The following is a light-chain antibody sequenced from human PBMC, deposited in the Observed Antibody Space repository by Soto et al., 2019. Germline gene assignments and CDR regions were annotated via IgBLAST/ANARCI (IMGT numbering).Light chain of an antibody. Sequence: QSVLTQPPSVSGAPGQRVTISCTGSSSNIGAGYDVHWYQQLPGTAPKLLIYDNFNRPSGVPDRFSGSKSGTSASLAITGLQAGDEADYYCQSYDSSLSGYVFGTGTKLTVL. J-gene: IGLJ1*01. V-gene: IGLV1-40*01. CDR2: DNF. CDR1: SSNIGAGYD. CDR3: QSYDSSLSGYV.